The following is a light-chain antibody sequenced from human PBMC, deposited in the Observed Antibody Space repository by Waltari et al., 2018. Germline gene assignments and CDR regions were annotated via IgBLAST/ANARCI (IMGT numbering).Light chain of an antibody. CDR1: SSDVGGYNY. V-gene: IGLV2-14*01. CDR3: SSYTSSSTLV. CDR2: EVS. J-gene: IGLJ3*02. Sequence: QSALTQPASVSGSPGQSITISCTGTSSDVGGYNYVSWYQQHPGKPPKLMIYEVSNRPSGVSNRFSGSKSGNTASLTISGLQAEDEADYHCSSYTSSSTLVFGGGTKLTVL.